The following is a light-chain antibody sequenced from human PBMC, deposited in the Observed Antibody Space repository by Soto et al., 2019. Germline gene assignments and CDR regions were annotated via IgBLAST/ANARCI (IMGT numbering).Light chain of an antibody. CDR2: RTS. Sequence: EIVLTQSPGTLYLSPGERATLSCRASQSVSSSYLAWYQQRPGQAPRLLMYRTSTRATGIPDRFSGSGSGTDFTLTISRLEPEDFAVYYCQQFGNPLTYTFGQGTKLEIK. CDR3: QQFGNPLTYT. J-gene: IGKJ2*01. V-gene: IGKV3-20*01. CDR1: QSVSSSY.